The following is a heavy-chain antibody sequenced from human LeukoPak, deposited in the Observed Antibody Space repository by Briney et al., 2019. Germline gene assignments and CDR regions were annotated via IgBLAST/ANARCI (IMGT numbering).Heavy chain of an antibody. Sequence: GGSLRLSCAASGFTFSSYWMHWVRHAPGKGLVWVSRINTDGSSTSYADSVKGRFTISRDNAKNTLYLQMNSLRAEDTAVYYCARMGYSSSSGRLLFDYWGQGTLVTVSS. CDR3: ARMGYSSSSGRLLFDY. V-gene: IGHV3-74*01. J-gene: IGHJ4*02. CDR1: GFTFSSYW. D-gene: IGHD6-6*01. CDR2: INTDGSST.